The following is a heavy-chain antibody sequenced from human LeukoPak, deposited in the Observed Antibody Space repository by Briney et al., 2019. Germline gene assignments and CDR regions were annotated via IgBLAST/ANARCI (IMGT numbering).Heavy chain of an antibody. CDR2: INPNSGGT. D-gene: IGHD2-2*02. CDR3: ASSVVPAAILRDY. CDR1: GYTFTGYY. J-gene: IGHJ4*02. V-gene: IGHV1-2*02. Sequence: ASVKVSCKASGYTFTGYYMHWVRQAPGQGLERMGWINPNSGGTNYAQKFQGRVTMTRDTSISTAYMELSRLRSDDTAVYYCASSVVPAAILRDYWGQGTLVTVSS.